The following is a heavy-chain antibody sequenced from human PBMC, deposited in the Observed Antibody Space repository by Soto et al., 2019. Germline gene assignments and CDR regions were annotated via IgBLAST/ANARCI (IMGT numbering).Heavy chain of an antibody. Sequence: TSDTLSLTCTVSGGSFSTYYWNWIRQPPGKGLEWIGYIYDSGSTNYNPSVKSRVTISVDTSKNHFSLKLSSVTAADTAVYYCARDAYYYGSGSSYYYGMDVWGQGTTVTVSS. D-gene: IGHD3-10*01. CDR1: GGSFSTYY. CDR2: IYDSGST. J-gene: IGHJ6*02. CDR3: ARDAYYYGSGSSYYYGMDV. V-gene: IGHV4-59*01.